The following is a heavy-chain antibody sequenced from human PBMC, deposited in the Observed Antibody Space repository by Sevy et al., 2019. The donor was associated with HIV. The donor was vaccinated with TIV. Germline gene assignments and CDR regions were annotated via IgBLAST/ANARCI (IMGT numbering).Heavy chain of an antibody. CDR2: ISFDASNK. Sequence: GGSLRLSCAASGFTFSRYSMHWVRQAPGKGLEWVATISFDASNKHYADSVKGRFTISRDNSKDTLFLQMNSLTPEDTAVYYCARGGGYCGGDCYSIDYWGQGALVTVSS. CDR3: ARGGGYCGGDCYSIDY. V-gene: IGHV3-30*04. J-gene: IGHJ4*02. D-gene: IGHD2-21*02. CDR1: GFTFSRYS.